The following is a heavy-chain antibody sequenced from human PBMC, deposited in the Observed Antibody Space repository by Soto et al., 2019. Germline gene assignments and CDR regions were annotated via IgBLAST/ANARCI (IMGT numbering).Heavy chain of an antibody. CDR1: GFTFSSYA. CDR3: ARDMVNDDHYGMDV. D-gene: IGHD5-18*01. CDR2: ISYDGSNK. J-gene: IGHJ6*02. V-gene: IGHV3-30-3*01. Sequence: GGSRRLSWAASGFTFSSYAMHWVRQAPGKGLEWGAVISYDGSNKCYADSVKGRFTSARDNAKHSLYRHINGRRAEDTAVYYLARDMVNDDHYGMDVWGQGSTVGVSS.